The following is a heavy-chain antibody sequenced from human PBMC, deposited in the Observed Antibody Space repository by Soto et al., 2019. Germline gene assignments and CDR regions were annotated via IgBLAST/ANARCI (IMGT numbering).Heavy chain of an antibody. V-gene: IGHV3-23*01. J-gene: IGHJ6*02. D-gene: IGHD3-10*01. CDR1: GFTFSSYA. CDR2: ISGSGGST. Sequence: PGGCLRLSCAASGFTFSSYAMSWVRQAPGKGLEWVSAISGSGGSTYYADSVKGRFTISRDNSKNTLYLQMNSLRAEDTAVYYCAKSYYGYLPSPYYYYYGMDVWGQGTTVTVSS. CDR3: AKSYYGYLPSPYYYYYGMDV.